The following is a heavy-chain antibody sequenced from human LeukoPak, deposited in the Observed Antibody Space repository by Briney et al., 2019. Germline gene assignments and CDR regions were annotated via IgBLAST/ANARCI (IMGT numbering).Heavy chain of an antibody. CDR3: ARGQGGVEMATITGY. CDR2: ISYDGSHK. Sequence: GKSLRLSCAASGFTFSNYAIHWVRLAPGKGLEWVSVISYDGSHKYYADSVKGRFTISRDNSKNTLYLQMNSLRPEDTAVYYCARGQGGVEMATITGYWGQGILVTVSS. CDR1: GFTFSNYA. D-gene: IGHD5-24*01. V-gene: IGHV3-30*04. J-gene: IGHJ4*02.